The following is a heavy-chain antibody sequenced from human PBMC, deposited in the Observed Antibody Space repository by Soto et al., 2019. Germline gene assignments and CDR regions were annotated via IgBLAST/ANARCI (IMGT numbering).Heavy chain of an antibody. D-gene: IGHD3-22*01. J-gene: IGHJ6*02. CDR3: GTGRIVVVGSHAYYGMDV. V-gene: IGHV1-69*01. Sequence: QVQLAQSGAEVKKPGSSVKVSCKASGGTLSNSAFSWVRQAPGEGLEWMGGIIPVFGIVNYAKKYQDRVTITADESTSTAYMELSSLRSDDTAVYYCGTGRIVVVGSHAYYGMDVWGQGTTVTVTS. CDR2: IIPVFGIV. CDR1: GGTLSNSA.